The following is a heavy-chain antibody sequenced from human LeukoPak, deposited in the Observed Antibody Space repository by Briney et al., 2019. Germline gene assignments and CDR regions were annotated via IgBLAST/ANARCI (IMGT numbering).Heavy chain of an antibody. CDR1: GGSISSGSYY. CDR3: ARDSITGTTS. CDR2: IYYSGST. J-gene: IGHJ5*02. Sequence: SETLSLTCTVSGGSISSGSYYWSWIRQHPGKGLEWIGYIYYSGSTYYNPSLKSRVTISVDTSKNQFSLKLSSVTAADTAVYYCARDSITGTTSWGQGTLVTVSS. D-gene: IGHD1-7*01. V-gene: IGHV4-31*03.